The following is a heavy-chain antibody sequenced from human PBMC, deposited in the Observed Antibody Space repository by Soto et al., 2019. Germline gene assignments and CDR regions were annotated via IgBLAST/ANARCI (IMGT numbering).Heavy chain of an antibody. CDR1: GGSISSYY. Sequence: SETLSLTCTVSGGSISSYYWSWIRQPPGKGLEWIGYIYYSGSTNYNPSLKSRVTISVDTSKNQFSLKLSSVTAADTAVYYCARTVVVVAADNWFDPLGQGTLVTVAS. J-gene: IGHJ5*02. D-gene: IGHD2-15*01. V-gene: IGHV4-59*01. CDR2: IYYSGST. CDR3: ARTVVVVAADNWFDP.